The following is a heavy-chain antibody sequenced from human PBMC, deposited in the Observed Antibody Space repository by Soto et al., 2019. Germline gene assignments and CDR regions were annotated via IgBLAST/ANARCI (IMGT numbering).Heavy chain of an antibody. D-gene: IGHD2-15*01. CDR1: GYAFTSYY. J-gene: IGHJ6*02. V-gene: IGHV1-46*01. Sequence: EASVKVSCKASGYAFTSYYMHWVRQAPGQGLEWMGIINPSGGSTSYAQKFQGRVTMTRDTSTSTVYMELSSLRSEDTAVYYCARSRLGYCSGGSCYYYYGMDVWGQGTTVTVSS. CDR3: ARSRLGYCSGGSCYYYYGMDV. CDR2: INPSGGST.